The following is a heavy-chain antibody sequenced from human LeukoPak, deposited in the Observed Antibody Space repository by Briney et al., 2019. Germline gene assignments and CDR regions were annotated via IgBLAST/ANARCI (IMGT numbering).Heavy chain of an antibody. CDR3: ARGENGSFDY. V-gene: IGHV3-11*01. D-gene: IGHD3-10*01. CDR1: GVTFEDYY. CDR2: VSSTGGDK. J-gene: IGHJ4*02. Sequence: KSGGSLRLSCRGSGVTFEDYYLSWIRQAPGKGLEWISYVSSTGGDKFYADPVKGRFTISRDNARNSVYMEMNDLMAEDTAFYYCARGENGSFDYLGQGTLVIVSS.